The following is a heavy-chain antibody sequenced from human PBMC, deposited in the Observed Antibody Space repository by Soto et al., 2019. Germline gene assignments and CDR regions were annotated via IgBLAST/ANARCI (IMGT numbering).Heavy chain of an antibody. CDR3: AEDLEAARTGY. D-gene: IGHD6-6*01. V-gene: IGHV3-23*01. CDR2: ISGSGGST. CDR1: GFTFSSYA. Sequence: GGSLRLSCAASGFTFSSYAMSWVRQAPGKGLEWVSAISGSGGSTYYADSVKGRFTISRDNSKNTLYLQMNSLRAEDTAVYYCAEDLEAARTGYWGQGTLVTVSS. J-gene: IGHJ4*02.